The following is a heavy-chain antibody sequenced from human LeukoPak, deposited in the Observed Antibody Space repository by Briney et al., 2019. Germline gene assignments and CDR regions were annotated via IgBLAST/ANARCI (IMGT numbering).Heavy chain of an antibody. CDR3: AKTREVAATFDAFDI. D-gene: IGHD2-15*01. V-gene: IGHV3-30*01. CDR2: ISYDGSNK. CDR1: GFTFSSYA. J-gene: IGHJ3*02. Sequence: PGGSLRLSCAASGFTFSSYAMHWVRQAPGKGLEWVAVISYDGSNKYYADSVKGRFTISRDNSKNTLYLQMNSLRAEDTAVYYCAKTREVAATFDAFDIWGQGTWSPSLQ.